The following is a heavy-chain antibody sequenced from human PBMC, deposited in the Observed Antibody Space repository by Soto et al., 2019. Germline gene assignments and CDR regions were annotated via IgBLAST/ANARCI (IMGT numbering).Heavy chain of an antibody. CDR2: ISAYNGNT. Sequence: ASVKVSCKASGYTFTSYGISWVRQAPGQGLEWMGWISAYNGNTNYAQKLQGRVTMTTDTCTSTAYMELRSLRSDDTAVYYCARAPYCSSTSCSGVYYYYYGMDVWGQGTPVTV. CDR1: GYTFTSYG. D-gene: IGHD2-2*01. J-gene: IGHJ6*02. V-gene: IGHV1-18*01. CDR3: ARAPYCSSTSCSGVYYYYYGMDV.